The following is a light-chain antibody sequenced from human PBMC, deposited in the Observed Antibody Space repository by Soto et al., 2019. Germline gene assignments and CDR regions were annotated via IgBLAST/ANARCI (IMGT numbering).Light chain of an antibody. V-gene: IGLV1-40*01. J-gene: IGLJ2*01. CDR2: DNN. Sequence: QSVLTQPPSVSGAPGQRVTISCTGSSSNIGAGYDVHWYQQLPGTAPKVLIYDNNNRPSGVPDRLSGSMSGTSASLYITGRHVEDAADYYCLSYDGSLSGLVFCGGTKLTVL. CDR1: SSNIGAGYD. CDR3: LSYDGSLSGLV.